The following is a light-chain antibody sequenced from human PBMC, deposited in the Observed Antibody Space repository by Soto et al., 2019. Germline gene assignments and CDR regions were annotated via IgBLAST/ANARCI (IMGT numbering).Light chain of an antibody. Sequence: PGDRATLSCRASQSFSSTFFAWYQQKPGQAPRLLIYGASSRATGIPDRFSGSGSGTDFTLTISRLEPEDFAVYYCQQYASSVTFGQGTKVDIQ. V-gene: IGKV3-20*01. J-gene: IGKJ1*01. CDR2: GAS. CDR3: QQYASSVT. CDR1: QSFSSTF.